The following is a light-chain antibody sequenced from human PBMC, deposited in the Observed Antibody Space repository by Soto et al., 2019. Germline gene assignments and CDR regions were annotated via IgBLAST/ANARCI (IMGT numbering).Light chain of an antibody. Sequence: QSALTQPASVSGSPGQSITISCTGTSSDVGAYNFVSWYQQFPGKAPKLMIYEVSNRPSGVSDRFSGSKSGNTASLIISGLQAEDEADYYCSSYSSGSTLLLFGGGTKVTVL. J-gene: IGLJ2*01. CDR2: EVS. CDR3: SSYSSGSTLLL. V-gene: IGLV2-14*01. CDR1: SSDVGAYNF.